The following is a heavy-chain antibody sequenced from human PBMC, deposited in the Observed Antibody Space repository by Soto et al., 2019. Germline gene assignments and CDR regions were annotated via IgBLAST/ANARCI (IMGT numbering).Heavy chain of an antibody. CDR2: ISAYNGNT. D-gene: IGHD2-2*01. J-gene: IGHJ6*03. CDR3: GRDLFIPAADYYYMDV. CDR1: GYTFTSYG. V-gene: IGHV1-18*01. Sequence: ASVKVACKAAGYTFTSYGISWVRQAPGQGLEWMGWISAYNGNTNYAQKLQGRVAMTTDTSTSTAYMELRSLRSDDTAVYYCGRDLFIPAADYYYMDVWGKGTTVTVS.